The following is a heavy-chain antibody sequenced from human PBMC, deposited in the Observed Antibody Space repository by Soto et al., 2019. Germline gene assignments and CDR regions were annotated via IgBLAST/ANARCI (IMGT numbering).Heavy chain of an antibody. Sequence: SETLSLTCTVSGGSISSGGHYWGWIRQPPGKGLEGIGNIYYRGNTYYNPSLRRRVTISVDTSKNQFSLKVTSLTAADTAVYYCARHRDTSSRYLLPDYWGQGILVTVSS. V-gene: IGHV4-39*01. D-gene: IGHD6-13*01. CDR2: IYYRGNT. CDR3: ARHRDTSSRYLLPDY. CDR1: GGSISSGGHY. J-gene: IGHJ4*02.